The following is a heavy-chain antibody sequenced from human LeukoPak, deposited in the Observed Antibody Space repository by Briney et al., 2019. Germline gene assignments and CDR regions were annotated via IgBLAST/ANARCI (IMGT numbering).Heavy chain of an antibody. Sequence: GALRLSCAASGFTFSSYTMNWVRQAPGKGLEWVSSISGSSTYTFYADSVMGRFTISRDNAKNSLYLHMSSLRAEDTAVYYCARDRCSGGSCYDWFDPWGQGTLVTVSS. CDR2: ISGSSTYT. D-gene: IGHD2-15*01. J-gene: IGHJ5*02. CDR1: GFTFSSYT. V-gene: IGHV3-21*01. CDR3: ARDRCSGGSCYDWFDP.